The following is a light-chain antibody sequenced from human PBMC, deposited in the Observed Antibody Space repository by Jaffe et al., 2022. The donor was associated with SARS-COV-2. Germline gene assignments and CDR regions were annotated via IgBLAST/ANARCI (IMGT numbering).Light chain of an antibody. CDR3: QEYNSYSST. CDR1: QSITSW. J-gene: IGKJ1*01. CDR2: RPS. V-gene: IGKV1-5*03. Sequence: DIQMTQFPSTLSASVGESVTITCRASQSITSWLAWYQQRPGQAPKLLFSRPSTFEGGVPSRFSGSGSGTEFTLTISSLQPDDSATYYCQEYNSYSSTFGQGTKVEIK.